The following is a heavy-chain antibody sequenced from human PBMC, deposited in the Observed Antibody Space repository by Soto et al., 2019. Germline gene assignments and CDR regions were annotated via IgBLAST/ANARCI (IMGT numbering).Heavy chain of an antibody. CDR3: ARGLRNIVVTGEFDL. V-gene: IGHV4-4*02. CDR2: IYHSGST. J-gene: IGHJ2*01. CDR1: GGSISRSNC. D-gene: IGHD2-15*01. Sequence: QVQLQESGPGLLKPSGPLSLTCAVSGGSISRSNCWSWVRQHPGKRLEWIGEIYHSGSTDYNPSIKRRFTISVDKSKNQFSLKLRSVTDADTAVYYCARGLRNIVVTGEFDLWGRGTLVTVSS.